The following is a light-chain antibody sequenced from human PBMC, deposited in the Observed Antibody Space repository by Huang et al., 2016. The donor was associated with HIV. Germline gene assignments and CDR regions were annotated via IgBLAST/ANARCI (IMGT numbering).Light chain of an antibody. Sequence: EIVLTQSPATLSLFPGERATLSCRASQIISNYLAWYQQKPGQAPRLLIYDASNRASGSPARFSGSGSGTDYTLTISSLEPEDFAIYYCQQRSNWPPLTFGGGTKVEIK. CDR2: DAS. V-gene: IGKV3-11*01. J-gene: IGKJ4*01. CDR1: QIISNY. CDR3: QQRSNWPPLT.